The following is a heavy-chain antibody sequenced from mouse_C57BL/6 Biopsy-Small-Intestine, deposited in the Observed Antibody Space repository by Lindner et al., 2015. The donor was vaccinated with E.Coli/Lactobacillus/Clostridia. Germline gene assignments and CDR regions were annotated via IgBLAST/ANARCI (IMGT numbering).Heavy chain of an antibody. CDR3: ARKEYSNYFAY. V-gene: IGHV1-31*01. Sequence: VQLQESGPELVKALGRSVKIXCKASGYSFTGYYMHWVKQSHGNILDWIGYIYPYNGVSSYNQKFKSKATLTVDKSSSTAYMELRSLTSEDSAVYYCARKEYSNYFAYWGQGTLVTVSA. CDR1: GYSFTGYY. J-gene: IGHJ3*01. CDR2: IYPYNGVS. D-gene: IGHD2-5*01.